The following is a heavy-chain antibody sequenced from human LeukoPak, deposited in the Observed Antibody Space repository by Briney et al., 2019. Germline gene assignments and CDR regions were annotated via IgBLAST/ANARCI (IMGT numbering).Heavy chain of an antibody. CDR1: GGTFSSYA. CDR3: ARDLGAAAAGTNY. CDR2: IIPIFGTA. V-gene: IGHV1-69*05. D-gene: IGHD6-13*01. Sequence: SVKVSCKASGGTFSSYAISWVRQAPGQGLEWVGGIIPIFGTANYAQKVQGRVTITTDESTSTAYMELSSLRSEDTAVYYCARDLGAAAAGTNYWGQGTLVTVSS. J-gene: IGHJ4*02.